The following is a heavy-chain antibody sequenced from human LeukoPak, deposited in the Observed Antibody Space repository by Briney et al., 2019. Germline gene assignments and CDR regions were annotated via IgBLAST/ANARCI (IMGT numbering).Heavy chain of an antibody. CDR3: ARWAAGTSNYYYYYMDV. Sequence: TTSETLSLTCTVSGGSSSSYYWSWIRQPPGKGLEWIGYISYSGSTNYNPSLKSQVTISVDTSNNQFSLQLNSVTPEDTAVYYCARWAAGTSNYYYYYMDVWGKGTTVTVSS. CDR2: ISYSGST. V-gene: IGHV4-59*12. J-gene: IGHJ6*03. CDR1: GGSSSSYY. D-gene: IGHD6-13*01.